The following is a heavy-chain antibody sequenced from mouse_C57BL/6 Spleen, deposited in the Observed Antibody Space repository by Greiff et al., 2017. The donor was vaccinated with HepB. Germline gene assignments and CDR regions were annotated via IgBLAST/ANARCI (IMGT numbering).Heavy chain of an antibody. V-gene: IGHV1-18*01. CDR2: INPNNGGT. CDR3: ASDSRQLSLRGFAY. D-gene: IGHD3-2*02. Sequence: EVQLQQSGPELVKPGASVKIPCKASGYTFTDYNMDWVKQSHGKSLEWIGYINPNNGGTIYNQKFKGKATLTVDKSSSTAYMALSSLTYEDTADYYGASDSRQLSLRGFAYWGQGTLVTVSA. J-gene: IGHJ3*01. CDR1: GYTFTDYN.